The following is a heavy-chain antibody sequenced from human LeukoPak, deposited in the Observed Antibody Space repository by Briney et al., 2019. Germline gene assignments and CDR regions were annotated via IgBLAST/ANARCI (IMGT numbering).Heavy chain of an antibody. V-gene: IGHV3-33*01. CDR1: GFTFSNYG. D-gene: IGHD6-19*01. J-gene: IGHJ6*02. CDR3: ARARDSSGSIAPQV. CDR2: IWYDGSNK. Sequence: PGRSLRLSCTVSGFTFSNYGMHWVRQAPGKGLEWLAVIWYDGSNKYYADSVKGRFTISRDNSKNTLYLQMNSLRAEDTAVYYCARARDSSGSIAPQVWGQGTTVTVSS.